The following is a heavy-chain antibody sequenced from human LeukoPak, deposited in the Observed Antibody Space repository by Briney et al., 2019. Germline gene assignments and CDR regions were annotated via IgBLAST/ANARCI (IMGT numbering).Heavy chain of an antibody. CDR3: ARLPSLFRYYDYVWGSYRYSAYDY. D-gene: IGHD3-16*02. CDR1: GFTFSSYE. Sequence: GGSLRLSCAASGFTFSSYEMNWVRQAPGKGLEWVANIKQDGSEKYYVDSVKGRFIISRDNAKNSLYLQMNSLRAEDTAVYYCARLPSLFRYYDYVWGSYRYSAYDYWGQGTLVTVSS. J-gene: IGHJ4*02. CDR2: IKQDGSEK. V-gene: IGHV3-7*01.